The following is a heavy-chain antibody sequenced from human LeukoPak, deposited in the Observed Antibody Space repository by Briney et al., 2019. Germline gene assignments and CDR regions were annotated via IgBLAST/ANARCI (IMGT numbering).Heavy chain of an antibody. CDR1: GFTFSSYA. D-gene: IGHD3-9*01. Sequence: RPGGSLRLSCAASGFTFSSYAMTWVRQAPGKGLEWVSTVSVSGGTTHYADSVKGRFTISRDNSKNTLYLQMNSLRAEDTAVYYCARGNVLRYFDWLSPFDYWGQGTLVTVSS. J-gene: IGHJ4*02. CDR3: ARGNVLRYFDWLSPFDY. V-gene: IGHV3-23*01. CDR2: VSVSGGTT.